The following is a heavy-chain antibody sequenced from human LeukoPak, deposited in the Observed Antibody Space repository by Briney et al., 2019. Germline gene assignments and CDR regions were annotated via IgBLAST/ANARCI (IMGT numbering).Heavy chain of an antibody. CDR3: ARDPKDSRGWSNNWFDP. Sequence: KASETLSLTCTVSGGSISSGSYDWSWIRQPAGEGLEWIGRIYTSGSTNYNPSLKSRVTISVDTSKNQFSLKLSSVTAADTAVYYCARDPKDSRGWSNNWFDPWGQGTLVTVSS. J-gene: IGHJ5*02. CDR2: IYTSGST. CDR1: GGSISSGSYD. D-gene: IGHD6-19*01. V-gene: IGHV4-61*02.